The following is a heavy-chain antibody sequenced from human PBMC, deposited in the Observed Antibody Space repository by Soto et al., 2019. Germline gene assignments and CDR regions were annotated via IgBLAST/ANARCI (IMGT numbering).Heavy chain of an antibody. J-gene: IGHJ4*02. D-gene: IGHD6-13*01. CDR3: ARDRLGSSRN. V-gene: IGHV4-4*07. Sequence: QVRLQESGPGLVKPSETLSLTCTVSGGSFSGYYWSWIRQSAGKGLEWIGRIYTSGSTNYNPSLKSRVTMSVDTSKTQFSLKMSSVTAADTAVYYCARDRLGSSRNWGQGTLVSVSS. CDR2: IYTSGST. CDR1: GGSFSGYY.